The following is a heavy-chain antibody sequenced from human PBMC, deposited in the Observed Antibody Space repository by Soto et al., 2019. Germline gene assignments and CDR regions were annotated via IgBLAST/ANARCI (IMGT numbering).Heavy chain of an antibody. J-gene: IGHJ4*02. CDR1: GFTFSPYA. D-gene: IGHD3-16*01. Sequence: QVQLVESGGGVVQPGRSLRLSCAASGFTFSPYALHWVRQAPGKGLEWVAVISYDGSNKYYADSVRGRFTISRDNSKNTLYLQMNSLTAEDTAVYYCAREWGTWFLAYWGQGTLVTVSS. CDR2: ISYDGSNK. CDR3: AREWGTWFLAY. V-gene: IGHV3-30-3*01.